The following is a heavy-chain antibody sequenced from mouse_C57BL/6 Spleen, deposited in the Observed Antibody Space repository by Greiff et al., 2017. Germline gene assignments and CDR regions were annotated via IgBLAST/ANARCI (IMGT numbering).Heavy chain of an antibody. D-gene: IGHD1-3*01. Sequence: EVKLVESGGGLVKPGGSLKLSCAASGYTFSDYGMHWVRQAPEQGLEWVAYISSGSSTIYYADKVKGRFTLSRDNAKNTLCLQMTSLRSEDTAMYYCARPDAPKCYYAMDDWGQGTSVTVSS. CDR3: ARPDAPKCYYAMDD. V-gene: IGHV5-17*01. CDR2: ISSGSSTI. CDR1: GYTFSDYG. J-gene: IGHJ4*01.